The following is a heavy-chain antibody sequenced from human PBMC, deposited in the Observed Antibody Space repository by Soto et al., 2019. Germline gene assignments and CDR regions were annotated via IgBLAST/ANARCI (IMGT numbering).Heavy chain of an antibody. J-gene: IGHJ6*04. CDR3: ARLDLTGSSGL. V-gene: IGHV4-39*01. D-gene: IGHD3-9*01. CDR2: IYYSGST. Sequence: KPSETLSLTCTVSGGSISSSSYYWGWIRQPPGKGLEWIGSIYYSGSTYYNPSLKSRVTISVDTSKNQFSLKLSSVTAADTAVYYCARLDLTGSSGLWGKGTTVTVSS. CDR1: GGSISSSSYY.